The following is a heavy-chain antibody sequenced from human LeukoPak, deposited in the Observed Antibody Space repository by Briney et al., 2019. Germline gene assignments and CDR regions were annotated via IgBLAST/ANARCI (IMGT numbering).Heavy chain of an antibody. V-gene: IGHV3-7*01. CDR3: ARYNMDV. Sequence: GGSLRLSCAASGFTVSSNYMSWVRQAPGKGLEWVANIKEDGSEKYYVDSVKGRFTVSRDNAENSLYLQMNSLRAEDTGVYYCARYNMDVWGQGTTVTVSS. J-gene: IGHJ6*02. CDR2: IKEDGSEK. D-gene: IGHD1-14*01. CDR1: GFTVSSNY.